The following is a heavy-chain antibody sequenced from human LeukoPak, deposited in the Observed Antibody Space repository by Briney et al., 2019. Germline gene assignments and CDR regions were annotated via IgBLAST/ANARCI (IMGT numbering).Heavy chain of an antibody. V-gene: IGHV4-61*01. J-gene: IGHJ3*02. CDR2: MSHTGST. CDR3: ARTNAFDI. Sequence: SETLSLTCTVSGGSVSSGSYYWNWIRQPPGKGLEWIGYMSHTGSTSYNPSLKSRVTISVDTSRNLFSLKLNSVTAADTAVYYCARTNAFDIWGQGTMVTVSS. CDR1: GGSVSSGSYY.